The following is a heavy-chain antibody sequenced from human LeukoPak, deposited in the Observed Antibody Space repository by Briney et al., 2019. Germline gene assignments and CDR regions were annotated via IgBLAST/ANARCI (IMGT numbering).Heavy chain of an antibody. CDR1: GGSISTYY. CDR2: IHYSGTT. V-gene: IGHV4-59*08. CDR3: ARMGGYSGYATH. D-gene: IGHD5-12*01. Sequence: SETLSLTCTVPGGSISTYYWSWIRQPPGKGLEWIGYIHYSGTTNYNPSLKNRVTISLDTSKNQFSLDLGSVTAADTAVYFCARMGGYSGYATHWGQGTLVTVSS. J-gene: IGHJ4*02.